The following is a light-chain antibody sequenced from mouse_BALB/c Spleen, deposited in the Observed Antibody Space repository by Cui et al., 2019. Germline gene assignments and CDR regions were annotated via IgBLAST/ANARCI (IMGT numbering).Light chain of an antibody. V-gene: IGKV14-111*01. CDR3: LQYDEFPYT. J-gene: IGKJ2*01. CDR2: RAN. CDR1: QDINSY. Sequence: IKMIQSPSSFYASLGERVTITCKASQDINSYLSWFQQKPGKSPKTLIYRANRLVDGVPSRFSGSGSGQDYSLTISSLEYEDMGIYYCLQYDEFPYTFGGGTKLEIK.